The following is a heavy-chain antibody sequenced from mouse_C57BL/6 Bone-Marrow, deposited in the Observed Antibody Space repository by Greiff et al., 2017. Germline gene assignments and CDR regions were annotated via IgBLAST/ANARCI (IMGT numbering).Heavy chain of an antibody. D-gene: IGHD2-2*01. V-gene: IGHV1-63*01. Sequence: VQLQQSGAELVRPGTSVKMSCKASGYTFTNYWIGWAKQRPGHGLEWIGDIYPGGGYTNYNGKFKGKATLTADKSSSTAYMQFSSLTSEDSAIYYCARCGYGGGFAYCGQGTLVTVSA. CDR2: IYPGGGYT. CDR1: GYTFTNYW. J-gene: IGHJ3*01. CDR3: ARCGYGGGFAY.